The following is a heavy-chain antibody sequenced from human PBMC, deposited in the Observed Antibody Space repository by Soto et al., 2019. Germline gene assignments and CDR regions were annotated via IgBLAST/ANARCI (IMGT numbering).Heavy chain of an antibody. V-gene: IGHV3-21*01. Sequence: GGSLRLSCAASGFTFSSYSMNWVRQAPGKGLEWVSSISSSSSSYIYYADSVKGRFTISRDNAKNSLYLQMNSLRAEDTAVYYCARGSGYYYYGMDVWGQGTTVTVSS. CDR3: ARGSGYYYYGMDV. J-gene: IGHJ6*02. CDR1: GFTFSSYS. CDR2: ISSSSSSYI.